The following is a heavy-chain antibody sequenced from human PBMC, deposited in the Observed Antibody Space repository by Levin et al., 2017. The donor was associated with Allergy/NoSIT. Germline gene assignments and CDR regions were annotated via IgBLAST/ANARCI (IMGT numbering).Heavy chain of an antibody. CDR2: IKSKADGGTT. J-gene: IGHJ4*02. CDR1: GFTFSNAW. V-gene: IGHV3-15*01. CDR3: TTGKILGDW. Sequence: KPGGSLRLSCVASGFTFSNAWVTWVRQAPGKGLEWVGHIKSKADGGTTEYAAPVKGRFTLSRDDSKNTLYLQMNSLKTEDTAVYYCTTGKILGDWWGQGTLVTVSS. D-gene: IGHD3-10*01.